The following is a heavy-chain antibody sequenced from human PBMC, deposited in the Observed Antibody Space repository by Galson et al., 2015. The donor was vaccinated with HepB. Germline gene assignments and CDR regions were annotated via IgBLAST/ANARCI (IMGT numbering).Heavy chain of an antibody. CDR3: VRADFWSGYYSPWGPDY. J-gene: IGHJ4*02. CDR1: GFTFSSYA. V-gene: IGHV3-64D*06. D-gene: IGHD3-3*01. Sequence: SLRLSCAASGFTFSSYAMHWARQAPGKGLEYVSAISSNGGSTYYADSVKGRFTISRDNSKNTLYLQMSSLRAEDTAVYYCVRADFWSGYYSPWGPDYWGQGTLVTVSS. CDR2: ISSNGGST.